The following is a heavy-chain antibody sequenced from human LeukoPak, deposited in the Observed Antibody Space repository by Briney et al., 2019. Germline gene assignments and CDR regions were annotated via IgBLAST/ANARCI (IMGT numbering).Heavy chain of an antibody. V-gene: IGHV4-30-4*01. J-gene: IGHJ5*02. CDR3: ARPYYYDSRIDP. D-gene: IGHD3-22*01. Sequence: SETLSLTCTLSGGSISSGEYYWNWIRQPPGEGPEWIGYTYYSGSTYYNPSLKSRATISVDTSKNQFSLKLTSVTAADTAVYYCARPYYYDSRIDPWGQGTLVTVSS. CDR1: GGSISSGEYY. CDR2: TYYSGST.